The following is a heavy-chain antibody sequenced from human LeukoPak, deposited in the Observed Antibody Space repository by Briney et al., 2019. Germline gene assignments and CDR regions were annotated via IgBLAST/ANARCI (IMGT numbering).Heavy chain of an antibody. D-gene: IGHD4-17*01. V-gene: IGHV4-59*01. CDR3: ARGPDYGDYSQVPYYYYYYMDV. Sequence: SETLSLTCTVSGGSISSYYWSWIRQPPGKGLEWIGYIYYSGSTNYNPSLKSRVTISVDTSKNQFSLKLSSVTAADTAVYYCARGPDYGDYSQVPYYYYYYMDVWGKGTTVTISS. CDR2: IYYSGST. J-gene: IGHJ6*03. CDR1: GGSISSYY.